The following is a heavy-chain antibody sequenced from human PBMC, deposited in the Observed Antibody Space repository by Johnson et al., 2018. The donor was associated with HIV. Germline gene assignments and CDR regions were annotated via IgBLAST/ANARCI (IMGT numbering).Heavy chain of an antibody. CDR3: ASDWGGDAFDI. J-gene: IGHJ3*02. D-gene: IGHD7-27*01. CDR1: GFTFSRYA. V-gene: IGHV3-30*04. Sequence: QVQLVESGGGVVQPGRSLRLSCAASGFTFSRYAMHWVRQAPGKGLEWVAVIYCDGSNKYYADSVMGPFTISRDNSKNTLVLQMNRLRAQDTAVYYCASDWGGDAFDIWGQGTMVTVSS. CDR2: IYCDGSNK.